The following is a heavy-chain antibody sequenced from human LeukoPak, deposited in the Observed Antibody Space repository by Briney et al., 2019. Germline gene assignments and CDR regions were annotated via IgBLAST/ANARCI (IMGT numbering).Heavy chain of an antibody. CDR3: AKDRAGSIVVVVAATNSFDY. CDR2: ISWNCCSI. CDR1: GFTFDDYA. D-gene: IGHD2-15*01. Sequence: PGGSLRLSCAASGFTFDDYAMHWVRQSPGKGLEWFSGISWNCCSIGYADSVKGRFTISRDNAKNSLYLQMNSLRAEDTDLYYCAKDRAGSIVVVVAATNSFDYWGQGTLVTVSS. V-gene: IGHV3-9*01. J-gene: IGHJ4*02.